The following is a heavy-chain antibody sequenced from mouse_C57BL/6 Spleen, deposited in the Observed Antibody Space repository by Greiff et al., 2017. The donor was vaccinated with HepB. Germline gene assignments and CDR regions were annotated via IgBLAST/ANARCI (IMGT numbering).Heavy chain of an antibody. V-gene: IGHV1-9*01. CDR3: ARGEDYYYGSSYEYFDV. CDR1: GYTFTGYW. D-gene: IGHD1-1*01. J-gene: IGHJ1*03. Sequence: QVQLKESGAELMKPGASVKLSCKAPGYTFTGYWIEWVKQRPGHGLEWIGEILPGSGSTKYNEKFKGKATLTADTSSNTAYMQLSSLTTEDSAIYYCARGEDYYYGSSYEYFDVWGTGTTVTVSS. CDR2: ILPGSGST.